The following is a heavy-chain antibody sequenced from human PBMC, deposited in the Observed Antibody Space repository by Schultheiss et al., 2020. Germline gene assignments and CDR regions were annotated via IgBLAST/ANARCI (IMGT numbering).Heavy chain of an antibody. CDR3: ARGGLGVRGVANWFDP. CDR1: GGSISSGGYS. D-gene: IGHD3-10*01. CDR2: IYHSGST. J-gene: IGHJ5*02. V-gene: IGHV4-30-2*01. Sequence: LSLTCAVSGGSISSGGYSWSWIRQPPGKGLEWIGYIYHSGSTYYNPSLKSRVTISVDRSKNQFSLKLSSVTAADTAVYYCARGGLGVRGVANWFDPWGQGTLVTVSS.